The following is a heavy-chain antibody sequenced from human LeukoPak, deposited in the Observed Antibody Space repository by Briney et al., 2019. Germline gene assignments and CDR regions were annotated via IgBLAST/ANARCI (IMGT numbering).Heavy chain of an antibody. CDR2: ITSNGNNK. CDR3: ATLDTVAASY. CDR1: GFTFRSYT. V-gene: IGHV3-21*06. Sequence: PGGSLGLSCAASGFTFRSYTMNWVRQAPGKGLEWVSSITSNGNNKYYTDSVKGRFTISRDNANNSLYLQMSSLRAEDTAVYYCATLDTVAASYWGQGTLITVSS. J-gene: IGHJ4*02. D-gene: IGHD5-12*01.